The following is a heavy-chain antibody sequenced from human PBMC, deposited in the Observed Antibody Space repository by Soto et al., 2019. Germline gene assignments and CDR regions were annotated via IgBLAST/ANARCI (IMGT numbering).Heavy chain of an antibody. Sequence: SETLSLTCTVSGGSVTSGNNYWSWIRQSPGKGLEWIGYIYSSGTTNYNLSLKGRVTVSLDTHKSQFSLRLASVTAADTDVYFCARDRGVDCSGGRCYFYAMDVWGQGTTVTVSS. D-gene: IGHD2-15*01. CDR1: GGSVTSGNNY. V-gene: IGHV4-61*01. CDR2: IYSSGTT. CDR3: ARDRGVDCSGGRCYFYAMDV. J-gene: IGHJ6*02.